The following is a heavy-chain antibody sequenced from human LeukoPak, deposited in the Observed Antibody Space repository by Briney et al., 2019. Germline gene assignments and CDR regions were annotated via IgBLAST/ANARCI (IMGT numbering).Heavy chain of an antibody. CDR1: GFTFSSYC. V-gene: IGHV3-7*01. J-gene: IGHJ4*02. CDR3: ARDQSARGYNYGSGVYY. D-gene: IGHD5-18*01. CDR2: IKQDGSEE. Sequence: GGFLRLSCEASGFTFSSYCMNWVRQAPGKGLEWVANIKQDGSEENYVDSVKGRFTISRDNVKNSLYLQMNSLRAEDTAVYYCARDQSARGYNYGSGVYYWGQGTLVSVSS.